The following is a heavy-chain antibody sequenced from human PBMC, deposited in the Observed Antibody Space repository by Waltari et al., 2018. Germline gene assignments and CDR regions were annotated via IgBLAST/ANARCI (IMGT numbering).Heavy chain of an antibody. J-gene: IGHJ5*02. CDR3: ARDALQGIGSYCSGGSCYSGWFDP. D-gene: IGHD2-15*01. CDR1: GYSISSGYY. V-gene: IGHV4-38-2*02. Sequence: QVQLQESGPGLVKPSETLSLTCTVSGYSISSGYYWGWLRQPPGKGLEWIGSIYHSGSTYYNPSLKSRVTISVDTSKNQFSLKLSSVTAADTAVYYCARDALQGIGSYCSGGSCYSGWFDPWGQGTLVTVSS. CDR2: IYHSGST.